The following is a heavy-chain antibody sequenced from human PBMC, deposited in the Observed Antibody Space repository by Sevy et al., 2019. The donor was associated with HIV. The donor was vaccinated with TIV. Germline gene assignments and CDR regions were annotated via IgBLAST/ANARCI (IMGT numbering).Heavy chain of an antibody. CDR1: GGSISSGGYY. D-gene: IGHD2-15*01. Sequence: SETLSLTCTVSGGSISSGGYYWSWIRQHPGKGLEWIGYIYYSGSTYYNPSLKSRVTISVDTSKNQFSLKLSSVTAAATAAYYCAGGKEHDYPVLWGPGTLVTVSS. CDR3: AGGKEHDYPVL. V-gene: IGHV4-31*03. J-gene: IGHJ4*02. CDR2: IYYSGST.